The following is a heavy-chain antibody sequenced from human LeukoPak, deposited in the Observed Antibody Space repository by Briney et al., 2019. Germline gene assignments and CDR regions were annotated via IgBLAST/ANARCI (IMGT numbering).Heavy chain of an antibody. CDR1: GGSISGYY. CDR2: VYYSGST. CDR3: VREGEWALPFDY. V-gene: IGHV4-59*04. D-gene: IGHD3-16*01. Sequence: SSETLSLTCTVSGGSISGYYWSWIRQPPGEGLEWIGYVYYSGSTYYNPSLKSRVTISVDTSKNQFSLKLSSVIAADTAVYFCVREGEWALPFDYWGQGTLVTVSS. J-gene: IGHJ4*02.